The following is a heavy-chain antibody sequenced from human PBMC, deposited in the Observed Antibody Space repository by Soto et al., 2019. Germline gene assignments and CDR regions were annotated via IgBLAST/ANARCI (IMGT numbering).Heavy chain of an antibody. CDR3: AKENGFQFVNFGASGFDY. CDR2: ISGSGSST. J-gene: IGHJ4*02. V-gene: IGHV3-23*01. CDR1: GFRFSSKA. Sequence: EVQLLESGGGLVQPGGSLRLSCEASGFRFSSKAMSWVRQAQGKGLEWVSIISGSGSSTYYTDSLKGRFTISRDNSKNMVYLEMNYLRAEDTAVYYCAKENGFQFVNFGASGFDYWGQGSLVSVSS. D-gene: IGHD6-6*01.